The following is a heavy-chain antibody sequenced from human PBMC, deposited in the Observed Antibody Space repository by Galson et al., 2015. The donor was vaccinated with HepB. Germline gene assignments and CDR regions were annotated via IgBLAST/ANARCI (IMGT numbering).Heavy chain of an antibody. CDR3: ASGLTIFGVVIPMYY. D-gene: IGHD3-3*01. J-gene: IGHJ4*02. CDR1: GYTLSRYS. Sequence: SVKVSCKASGYTLSRYSISWVRQAPGQGLEWMGWIIPNNGYTSYSQNLQGRVTMTRDMAITTGYMEVNSLRFDDTAVYFCASGLTIFGVVIPMYYWGQGTLVTVSS. V-gene: IGHV1-18*01. CDR2: IIPNNGYT.